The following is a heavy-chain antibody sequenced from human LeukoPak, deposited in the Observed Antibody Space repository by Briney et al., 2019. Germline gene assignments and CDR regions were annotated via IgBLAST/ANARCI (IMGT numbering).Heavy chain of an antibody. CDR1: GDSISSYY. CDR2: IYYSGST. CDR3: ARHGHYDFWSGYFGYFDY. D-gene: IGHD3-3*01. Sequence: SETLSLTCTVSGDSISSYYWSWIRQPPGKGLEWIGYIYYSGSTNYNPSLKSRVTISVDTSKNQFSLKLSSVTAADTAVYYCARHGHYDFWSGYFGYFDYWGQGTLVTVSS. J-gene: IGHJ4*02. V-gene: IGHV4-59*08.